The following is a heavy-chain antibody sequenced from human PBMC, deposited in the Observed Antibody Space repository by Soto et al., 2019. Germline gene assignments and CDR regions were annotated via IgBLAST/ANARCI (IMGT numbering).Heavy chain of an antibody. J-gene: IGHJ4*02. CDR1: GGSFSGYY. D-gene: IGHD3-9*01. CDR2: INHSGST. V-gene: IGHV4-34*01. Sequence: SETLSLTCAVYGGSFSGYYWTWIRQPPGTGLEWIGEINHSGSTNYNPSLKSRVTISVDTSKNQFSLKLTSVTAADTAVYYCAREQYFDWSYIDYWGQGTLVTVSS. CDR3: AREQYFDWSYIDY.